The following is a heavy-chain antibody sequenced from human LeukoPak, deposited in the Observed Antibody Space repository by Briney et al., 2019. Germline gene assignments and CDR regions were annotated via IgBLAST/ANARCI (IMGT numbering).Heavy chain of an antibody. CDR3: ARGRRRDANTFDAFDI. Sequence: PGGSLRLSCAASGFTVSSNYMSWVRQAPGKGLEWVAVIWYDGSNKYYADSVKGRFTISRDNSKNTLYLQMNSLRAEDTAVFYCARGRRRDANTFDAFDIWGQGTMVTVSS. J-gene: IGHJ3*02. CDR2: IWYDGSNK. D-gene: IGHD5-24*01. V-gene: IGHV3-33*08. CDR1: GFTVSSNY.